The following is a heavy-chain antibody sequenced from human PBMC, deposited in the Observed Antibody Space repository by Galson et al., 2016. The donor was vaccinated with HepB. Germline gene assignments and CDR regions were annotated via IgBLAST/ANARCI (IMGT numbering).Heavy chain of an antibody. CDR1: GFTFSSYD. V-gene: IGHV3-23*01. CDR3: AKPHIAVAGHGGLAFNM. CDR2: ITGSGGST. Sequence: SLRLSCAASGFTFSSYDMSWVRQAPGKGLEGVSGITGSGGSTYYADSVKGRFTISRDNSKNTLYLQMNSLRAEDTAVYYCAKPHIAVAGHGGLAFNMWGQGTMVTVSS. D-gene: IGHD6-13*01. J-gene: IGHJ3*02.